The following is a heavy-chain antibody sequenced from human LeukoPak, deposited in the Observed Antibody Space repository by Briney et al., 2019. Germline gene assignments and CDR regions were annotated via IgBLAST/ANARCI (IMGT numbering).Heavy chain of an antibody. CDR3: ARSMVRGVPYY. J-gene: IGHJ4*02. D-gene: IGHD3-10*01. Sequence: PSETLSLTCTVSGGSISSYYWSWIRQPPGKGLEWIGYIYYSGSTNYNPSLKSRVTISVDTSKNQFSLKLSSVTAADTAVYYCARSMVRGVPYYWGQGTLVTVSS. V-gene: IGHV4-59*01. CDR2: IYYSGST. CDR1: GGSISSYY.